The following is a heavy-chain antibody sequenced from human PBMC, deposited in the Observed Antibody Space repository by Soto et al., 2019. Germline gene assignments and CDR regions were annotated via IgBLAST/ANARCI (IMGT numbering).Heavy chain of an antibody. D-gene: IGHD3-22*01. CDR2: INPNTGDS. CDR1: GYTFTGFY. Sequence: ASVKVSCKASGYTFTGFYLHWVRQAPGQGLEWMGWINPNTGDSSYAQKFQGRVTMTRDMSISTAYMDLSSLTFDDTAVYYCARDRRYYESSEAFEIWGQGTMVTVSS. J-gene: IGHJ3*02. CDR3: ARDRRYYESSEAFEI. V-gene: IGHV1-2*02.